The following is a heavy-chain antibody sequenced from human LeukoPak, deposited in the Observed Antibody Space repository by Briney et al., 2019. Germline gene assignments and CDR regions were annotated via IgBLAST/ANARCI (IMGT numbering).Heavy chain of an antibody. J-gene: IGHJ4*02. CDR2: IGTSTSYI. CDR3: AKAISVGATTDAAD. Sequence: GGSLRLSCAASGFTFSTYIMNWVRQTPGKGLEWVSSIGTSTSYIYYADSVKGRFTISRDNAKNSLYLEMNSLRAEDTAVYYCAKAISVGATTDAADWGQGTLVTVSS. V-gene: IGHV3-21*04. D-gene: IGHD1-26*01. CDR1: GFTFSTYI.